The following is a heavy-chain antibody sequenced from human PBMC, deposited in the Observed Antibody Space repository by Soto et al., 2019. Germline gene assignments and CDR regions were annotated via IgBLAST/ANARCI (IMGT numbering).Heavy chain of an antibody. Sequence: EVQLMESGGGLVKPGGSLRLSCAASGVTLSNAWMSWVRQAPGKGLEWVGRIKSKAGGGTTDYAAPVKGRFTISRDDSKNTLYLQMNSLKNEDTAVYYCTADLPDETNAFDIWGQGTMVTVSS. CDR3: TADLPDETNAFDI. CDR1: GVTLSNAW. D-gene: IGHD1-1*01. J-gene: IGHJ3*02. CDR2: IKSKAGGGTT. V-gene: IGHV3-15*01.